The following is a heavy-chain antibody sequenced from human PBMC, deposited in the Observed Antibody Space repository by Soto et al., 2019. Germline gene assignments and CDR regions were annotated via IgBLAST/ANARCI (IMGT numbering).Heavy chain of an antibody. D-gene: IGHD3-9*01. CDR1: GFSLSTSGMC. V-gene: IGHV2-70*01. CDR2: IDWDDDK. CDR3: ARIRYGRLRYFDWLRAPPYYGMDV. Sequence: SGPTLVNPTQTLTLTCTFSGFSLSTSGMCVSWIRQPPGKALEWLALIDWDDDKYYSTSLKTRLTISKDTSKNQVVLTMTNMDPVDTATYYCARIRYGRLRYFDWLRAPPYYGMDVWGQGTTVTVSS. J-gene: IGHJ6*02.